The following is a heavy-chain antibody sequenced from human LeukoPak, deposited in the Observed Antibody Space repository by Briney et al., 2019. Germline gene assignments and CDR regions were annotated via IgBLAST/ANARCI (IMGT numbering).Heavy chain of an antibody. CDR2: IRPNSDYI. J-gene: IGHJ4*02. CDR3: AKDRPNYHESNGHYYRRNGDY. V-gene: IGHV3-21*01. D-gene: IGHD3-22*01. Sequence: GGSLRLSCAASGFTFSTFTRNWVRQAPGKGLEWVSFIRPNSDYIYYADSVKGRFTISRDNAKNSLYLQMNSLRAEDTAIYYCAKDRPNYHESNGHYYRRNGDYWGQGTLVTVSS. CDR1: GFTFSTFT.